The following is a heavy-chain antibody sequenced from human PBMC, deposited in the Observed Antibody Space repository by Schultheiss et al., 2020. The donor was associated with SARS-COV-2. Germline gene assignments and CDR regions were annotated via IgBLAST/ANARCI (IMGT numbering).Heavy chain of an antibody. J-gene: IGHJ4*02. CDR3: AREYYYGSGSQTSAVSY. CDR2: IYHSGST. V-gene: IGHV4-31*03. CDR1: GGSISSGGYY. D-gene: IGHD3-10*01. Sequence: SETLSLTCTVSGGSISSGGYYWSWIRQHPGKGLEWIGYIYHSGSTYYNPSLKSRVTISVDKSKNQFSLKLSSVTAADTAVYYCAREYYYGSGSQTSAVSYWGQGTLVTVSS.